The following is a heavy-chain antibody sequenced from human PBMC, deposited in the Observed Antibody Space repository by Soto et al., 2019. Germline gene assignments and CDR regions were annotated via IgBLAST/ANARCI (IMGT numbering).Heavy chain of an antibody. Sequence: SETLSLTCAVYGGSFSGYYWSWIRQPPGKGLEWIGEINHSGSTNYNPSLKSRVTISVDTSKNQFSLKLSSVTAADTAVYYCARSSPGSYHNHFDYWGQGTLVTVSS. J-gene: IGHJ4*02. CDR3: ARSSPGSYHNHFDY. CDR1: GGSFSGYY. CDR2: INHSGST. D-gene: IGHD3-10*01. V-gene: IGHV4-34*01.